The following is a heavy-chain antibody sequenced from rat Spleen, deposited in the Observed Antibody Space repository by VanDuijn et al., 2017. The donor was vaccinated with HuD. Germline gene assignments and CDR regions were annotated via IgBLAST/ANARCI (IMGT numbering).Heavy chain of an antibody. CDR1: GFSLTSYH. J-gene: IGHJ2*01. D-gene: IGHD1-12*01. Sequence: QVHLKESGPGLVQSSQTLSLTCTVSGFSLTSYHVSWVRQPPGKGLEWMGVIWTGGSTAYNSLLNSRLSITQDISKSQVFLKMDSLQTEDTATYYCARANRDSYAHFDYWGQGVMVTVSS. CDR2: IWTGGST. CDR3: ARANRDSYAHFDY. V-gene: IGHV2-43*01.